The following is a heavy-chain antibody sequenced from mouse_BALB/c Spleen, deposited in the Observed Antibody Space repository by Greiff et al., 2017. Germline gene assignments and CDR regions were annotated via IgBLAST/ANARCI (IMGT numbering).Heavy chain of an antibody. J-gene: IGHJ2*01. CDR2: ISNGGGST. V-gene: IGHV5-12-2*01. CDR3: ARLQLGRDYFDY. Sequence: EVKLMESGGGLVQPGGSLKLSCAASGFTFSSYTMSWVRQTPEKRLEWVAYISNGGGSTYYPDTVKGRFTISRDNAKNTLYLQMSSLKSEDTAMYYCARLQLGRDYFDYWGQGTTLTVSS. CDR1: GFTFSSYT. D-gene: IGHD4-1*02.